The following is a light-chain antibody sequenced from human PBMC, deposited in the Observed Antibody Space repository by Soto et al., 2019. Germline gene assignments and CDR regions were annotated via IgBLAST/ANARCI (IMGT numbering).Light chain of an antibody. V-gene: IGKV3-20*01. CDR1: QSLSSNY. J-gene: IGKJ1*01. CDR2: DAV. CDR3: QQYYRSPWT. Sequence: IVLTQSPGTLSLSPGERATLSCRASQSLSSNYLAWYQQKSGQAPRLLIYDAVIRATGIPARFSGSGFGTDFSLTISRLEPEDSAVYYCQQYYRSPWTFGQGTNVQIK.